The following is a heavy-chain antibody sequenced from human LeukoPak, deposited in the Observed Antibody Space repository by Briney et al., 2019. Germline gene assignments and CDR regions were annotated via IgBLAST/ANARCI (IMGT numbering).Heavy chain of an antibody. J-gene: IGHJ5*02. Sequence: ASAKVSCKASGYTFTSYYMHWVRQAPGQGLEWMGGIIPIFGTANYAQKFQGRVTITADESTSTAYMELSSLRSEDTAVYYCARYGSGSYYLGPRTNWFDPWGQGTLVTVSS. D-gene: IGHD3-10*01. V-gene: IGHV1-69*13. CDR3: ARYGSGSYYLGPRTNWFDP. CDR1: GYTFTSYY. CDR2: IIPIFGTA.